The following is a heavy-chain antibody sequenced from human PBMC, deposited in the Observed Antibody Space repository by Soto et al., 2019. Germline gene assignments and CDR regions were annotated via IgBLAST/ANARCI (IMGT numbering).Heavy chain of an antibody. Sequence: GGSLRLSCAASGFTFSSQAMNWVRHAPGKGLEWVSGMSGSGGHTYYADSVKGRFTISRDNSKNTLFLQLNNLRADDTAVYYCAKADSSGYYPPYYFDYWGQGSLVTVSS. CDR3: AKADSSGYYPPYYFDY. CDR1: GFTFSSQA. D-gene: IGHD3-22*01. J-gene: IGHJ4*02. V-gene: IGHV3-23*01. CDR2: MSGSGGHT.